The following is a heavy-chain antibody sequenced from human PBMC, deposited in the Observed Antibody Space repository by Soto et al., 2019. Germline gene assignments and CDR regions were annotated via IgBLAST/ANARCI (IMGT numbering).Heavy chain of an antibody. CDR2: ISSSGSYI. CDR3: ARRSWGGDGMDV. CDR1: GFTFSTYT. D-gene: IGHD3-16*01. V-gene: IGHV3-21*01. J-gene: IGHJ6*02. Sequence: EVQLEESGGGLVKPGGSLRLSCAASGFTFSTYTINWVRQAPGKGLEWVSSISSSGSYIVYADSVKARFTISRDNANRSFTLQMNSLRAEDTGVYYCARRSWGGDGMDVWGQGTTVTVSS.